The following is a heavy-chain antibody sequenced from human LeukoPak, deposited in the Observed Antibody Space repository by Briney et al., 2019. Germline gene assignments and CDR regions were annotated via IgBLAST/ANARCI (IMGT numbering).Heavy chain of an antibody. CDR2: IYSDNT. J-gene: IGHJ6*03. CDR3: ARGQRAHVEWSSYMDV. Sequence: GGSLRLSCVASGFTPRSYVMNWVRQTPRKGLEWVSFIYSDNTHYSDSVKGRFTLSRDNSKNTLYLRMNNLRAEDTAVYYCARGQRAHVEWSSYMDVWGKGTTATVSS. CDR1: GFTPRSYV. V-gene: IGHV3-66*02. D-gene: IGHD3-3*01.